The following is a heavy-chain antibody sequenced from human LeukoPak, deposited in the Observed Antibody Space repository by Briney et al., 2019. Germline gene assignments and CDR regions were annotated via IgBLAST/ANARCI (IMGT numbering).Heavy chain of an antibody. Sequence: GGSLRLSCAASGFTFTNYWMSWVRQAPGKGLELVANIKQDRSEKYYVDSVKGRFTISRDNAKNSLYLQMNSLRAEDTAVYYCARDTPEYYDSSGSLDAFDIWGQGTMVTVSS. J-gene: IGHJ3*02. D-gene: IGHD3-22*01. CDR1: GFTFTNYW. V-gene: IGHV3-7*01. CDR3: ARDTPEYYDSSGSLDAFDI. CDR2: IKQDRSEK.